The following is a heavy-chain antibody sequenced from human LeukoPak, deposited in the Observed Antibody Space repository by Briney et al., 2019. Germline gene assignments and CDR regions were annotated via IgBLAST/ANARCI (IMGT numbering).Heavy chain of an antibody. V-gene: IGHV4-34*01. CDR1: GGSFSGYY. D-gene: IGHD6-13*01. CDR3: ARLGVIADDY. J-gene: IGHJ4*02. CDR2: INHSGST. Sequence: SETLSLTCAVYGGSFSGYYWSWIRQPPGKGLEWIGEINHSGSTNYNPSLKSRVTISVDTSKNQFSLKLSSVAAADTAVYYCARLGVIADDYWGQGTLVTVSS.